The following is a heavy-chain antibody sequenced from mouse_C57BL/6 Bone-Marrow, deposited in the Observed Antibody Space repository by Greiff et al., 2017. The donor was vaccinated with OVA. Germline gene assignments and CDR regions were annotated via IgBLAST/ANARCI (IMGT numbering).Heavy chain of an antibody. CDR3: TTGYYFDY. CDR2: IDPENGDT. V-gene: IGHV14-4*01. CDR1: GFNIKDDY. J-gene: IGHJ2*01. Sequence: EVQLQQSGAELVRPGASVKLSCTASGFNIKDDYMHWVKQRPEQGLEWIGWIDPENGDTEYASKFQGKATITADTSSNTAYPQLSSLTSEDTAVYYCTTGYYFDYWGQGTTLTVSS.